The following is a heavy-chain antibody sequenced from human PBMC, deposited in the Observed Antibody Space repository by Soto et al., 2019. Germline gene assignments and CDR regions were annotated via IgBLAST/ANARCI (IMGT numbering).Heavy chain of an antibody. V-gene: IGHV3-23*01. CDR2: ISGSGSST. CDR3: TKERVASYYDSSGYYALDY. Sequence: PGGSLRLSCAASGFTFTHYVRTWVRQAPGKGLEWVSAISGSGSSTYFADSVKGRFTISRDNSKNTLYLQMNSLRAENTVIYYCTKERVASYYDSSGYYALDYWGQGTLVTVSS. J-gene: IGHJ4*02. CDR1: GFTFTHYV. D-gene: IGHD3-22*01.